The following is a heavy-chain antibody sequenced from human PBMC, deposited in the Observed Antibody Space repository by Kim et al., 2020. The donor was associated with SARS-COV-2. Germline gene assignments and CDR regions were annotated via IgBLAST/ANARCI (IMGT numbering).Heavy chain of an antibody. D-gene: IGHD5-18*01. CDR2: ISSSGSTI. J-gene: IGHJ2*01. V-gene: IGHV3-11*04. CDR1: GFTFSDYY. CDR3: ARGKERWIQLWFAGDWYFDL. Sequence: GGSLRLSCAASGFTFSDYYMSWIRQAPGKGLEWVSYISSSGSTIYYADSVKGRFTISRDNAKNSLYLQMNSLKAEDTAVYYCARGKERWIQLWFAGDWYFDLWGRGTLVTVSS.